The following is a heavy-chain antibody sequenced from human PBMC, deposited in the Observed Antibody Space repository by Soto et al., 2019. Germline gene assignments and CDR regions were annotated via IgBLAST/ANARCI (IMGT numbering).Heavy chain of an antibody. CDR3: AGRGSHGYFPYFDN. CDR1: GGTFSSYP. J-gene: IGHJ4*02. Sequence: QVQLVQSGAEVKKPGSSVKVSCKASGGTFSSYPISWVRQAPGQGLEWMGGTNGNLGTGNYAQKFQGRLTITTKKPTTTAYMEQGSLRSEDTPVDYGAGRGSHGYFPYFDNWGQGPLGTV. D-gene: IGHD4-17*01. V-gene: IGHV1-69*06. CDR2: TNGNLGTG.